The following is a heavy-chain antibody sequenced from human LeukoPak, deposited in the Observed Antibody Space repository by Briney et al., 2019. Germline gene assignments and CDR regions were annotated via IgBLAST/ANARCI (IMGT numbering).Heavy chain of an antibody. CDR3: ARVGDKFDY. V-gene: IGHV4-59*01. D-gene: IGHD3-10*01. J-gene: IGHJ4*02. CDR1: GGSISSYY. CDR2: IYYSGST. Sequence: PSETLSLTCTVSGGSISSYYWSWIRQPPGKGLEWIGYIYYSGSTSYNPSLKSRVTISVDTSKNQFSLKLSSVTAADTAVYYCARVGDKFDYWGQGTLVTVSS.